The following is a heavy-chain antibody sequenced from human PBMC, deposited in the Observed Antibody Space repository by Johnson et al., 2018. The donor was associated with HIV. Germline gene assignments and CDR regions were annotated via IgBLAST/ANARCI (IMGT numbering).Heavy chain of an antibody. J-gene: IGHJ3*02. D-gene: IGHD6-25*01. CDR3: ATIAAHGAAFDI. Sequence: VESGGGVVQPGRSLRLSCVASGFTFSNYDMDWVRQSPGKGLQWLVSISYDGSNKYYADSVKGRFTISRDNSKNTLYLQMNSLRPEDTAAYYCATIAAHGAAFDIWGQGTVVTVSS. CDR2: ISYDGSNK. V-gene: IGHV3-30*03. CDR1: GFTFSNYD.